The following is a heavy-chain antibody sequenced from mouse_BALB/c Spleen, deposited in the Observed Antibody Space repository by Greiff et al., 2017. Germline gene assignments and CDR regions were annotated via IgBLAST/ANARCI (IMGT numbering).Heavy chain of an antibody. J-gene: IGHJ2*01. CDR1: GFTFSNYW. Sequence: VQLKQSGGGLVQPGGSMKLSCVASGFTFSNYWMNWVRQSPEKGLEWVAEIRLKSNNYATHYAESVKGRFTISRDDSKSSVYLQMNNLRAEDTGIYYCTRTSYYYGSSYFDYWGQGTTLTVSS. CDR2: IRLKSNNYAT. CDR3: TRTSYYYGSSYFDY. V-gene: IGHV6-6*02. D-gene: IGHD1-1*01.